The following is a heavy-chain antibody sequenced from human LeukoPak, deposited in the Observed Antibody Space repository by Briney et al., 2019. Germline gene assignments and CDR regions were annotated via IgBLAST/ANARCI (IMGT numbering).Heavy chain of an antibody. J-gene: IGHJ6*03. Sequence: PGGSLRLSCAASGFTFSSYWMSWVRQAPGKGLEWVANIKQDGSATYYVDSVKGRFSISRDNAKNSLYLQMNSLRVEDTAVYYCARVDTAYFHYYYMDVWAKGTTVTVSS. CDR1: GFTFSSYW. D-gene: IGHD5-18*01. V-gene: IGHV3-7*01. CDR2: IKQDGSAT. CDR3: ARVDTAYFHYYYMDV.